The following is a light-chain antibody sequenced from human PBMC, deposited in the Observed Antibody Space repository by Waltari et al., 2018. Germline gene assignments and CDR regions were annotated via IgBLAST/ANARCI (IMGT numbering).Light chain of an antibody. CDR1: QSVSSN. J-gene: IGKJ1*01. V-gene: IGKV3-15*01. Sequence: ETVMVQSPATLPVSPADSATVSCRASQSVSSNLAGYQQKPGQAPRLLIYGASTRATGIPARFSGSGSGTEFTLTISSLQSEDFAVYYCQQYNNWPRTFGQGTKVEIK. CDR3: QQYNNWPRT. CDR2: GAS.